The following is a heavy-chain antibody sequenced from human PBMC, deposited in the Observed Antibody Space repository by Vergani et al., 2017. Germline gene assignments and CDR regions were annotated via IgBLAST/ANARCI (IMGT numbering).Heavy chain of an antibody. D-gene: IGHD1-26*01. CDR1: GYSFTSYW. CDR3: ARFQGPSIDDAFDI. Sequence: VQLVQSGAEVKKPGASVKVSCKASGYSFTSYWIGWVRQMPGKGLEWMGIIYPGDSDTGYSPSFQGQVTISADKSISTAYLQWSSLKASDTAMYYCARFQGPSIDDAFDIWGQGTMVTVSS. V-gene: IGHV5-51*01. J-gene: IGHJ3*02. CDR2: IYPGDSDT.